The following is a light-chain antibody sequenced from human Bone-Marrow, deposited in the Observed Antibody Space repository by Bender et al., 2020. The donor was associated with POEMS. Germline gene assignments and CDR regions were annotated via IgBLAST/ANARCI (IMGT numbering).Light chain of an antibody. CDR3: QVWDYSSDLWV. J-gene: IGLJ3*02. CDR2: DDS. CDR1: NIGRKS. Sequence: SYVLTQPPSVSVAPGQTARISCGENNIGRKSVHWYRQKPGQAPVLVVHDDSDRPSGIPERFSGSKSGNTATLTISRVEAGDDADYYCQVWDYSSDLWVFGGGTKLTVL. V-gene: IGLV3-21*02.